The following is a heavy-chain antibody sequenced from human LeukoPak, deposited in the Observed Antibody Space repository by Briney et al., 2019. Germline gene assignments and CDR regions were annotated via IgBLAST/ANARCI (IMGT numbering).Heavy chain of an antibody. CDR3: ARHSYDILTGYYDY. J-gene: IGHJ4*02. Sequence: SETLSLTCAVYGGSFSGYYWSWIRQPPGKGLEWIGEINHSGSTNYNPSLKSRVTISVDTSKNQFSLKLSSVTAADTAVYYCARHSYDILTGYYDYWGQGTLVTVSS. V-gene: IGHV4-34*01. D-gene: IGHD3-9*01. CDR2: INHSGST. CDR1: GGSFSGYY.